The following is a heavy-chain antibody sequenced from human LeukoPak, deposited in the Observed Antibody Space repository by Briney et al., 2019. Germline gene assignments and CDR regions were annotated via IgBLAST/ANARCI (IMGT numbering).Heavy chain of an antibody. CDR1: GFSFRSYW. J-gene: IGHJ5*02. CDR2: IDPDGRTI. CDR3: ISDLCGRDDQ. Sequence: PGGSLRLSCAASGFSFRSYWMHWVRQAPGKGLEWVSRIDPDGRTIDYADSVRGRFTISRDNAKDTLYLQMSNLRDEDTAVYYRISDLCGRDDQWGRGTLVTVSS. V-gene: IGHV3-74*01. D-gene: IGHD1-1*01.